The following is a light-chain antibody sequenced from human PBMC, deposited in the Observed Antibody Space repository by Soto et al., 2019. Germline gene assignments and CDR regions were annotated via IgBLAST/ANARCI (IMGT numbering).Light chain of an antibody. Sequence: EIVMTQSPATLSVSPGERATLSCRASQSVSINLAWYQQKPGRSPRLLIYEASTRATGVPARFGGSGSGTEFTLTISSLQSEDFAVYYCQQYNSWPPYTFGQGTKLEIK. CDR2: EAS. J-gene: IGKJ2*01. CDR1: QSVSIN. V-gene: IGKV3-15*01. CDR3: QQYNSWPPYT.